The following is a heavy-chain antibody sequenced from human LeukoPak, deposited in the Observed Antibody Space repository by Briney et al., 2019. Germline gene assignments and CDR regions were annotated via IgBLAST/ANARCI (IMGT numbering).Heavy chain of an antibody. V-gene: IGHV4-34*01. CDR3: ARRRDGYKIDY. D-gene: IGHD5-24*01. CDR2: INHSGST. Sequence: SETLSLTCAVYGGSFSGYYWRWLRQPPGKGREGSGEINHSGSTNYNTSLKRGVTISEETSKKQFTLKRSWVTAADTAVYYCARRRDGYKIDYWGQGTLVTVSS. CDR1: GGSFSGYY. J-gene: IGHJ4*02.